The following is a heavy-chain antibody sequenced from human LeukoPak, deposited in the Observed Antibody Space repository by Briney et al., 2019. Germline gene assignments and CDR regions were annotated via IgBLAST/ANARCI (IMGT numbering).Heavy chain of an antibody. J-gene: IGHJ4*02. CDR1: GYTFTSYG. CDR2: ISVYNGNT. Sequence: ASVKVSCKASGYTFTSYGISWVRQAPGQGLEWKGWISVYNGNTNYAQKLQGRVTMTTDTSTNTAYMELRSLRSDDTDVYYCARPRGFYYYGSGSYYTYFDNWGQGTLVTVSS. CDR3: ARPRGFYYYGSGSYYTYFDN. D-gene: IGHD3-10*01. V-gene: IGHV1-18*01.